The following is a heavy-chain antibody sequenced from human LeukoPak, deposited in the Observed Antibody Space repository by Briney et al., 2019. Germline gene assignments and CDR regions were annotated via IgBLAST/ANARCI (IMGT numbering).Heavy chain of an antibody. D-gene: IGHD2-2*01. CDR2: ISSSSSYI. V-gene: IGHV3-21*01. CDR3: ARVKKYCSSTSCYFDY. CDR1: GFTFSSYS. Sequence: GGSLRLSCAASGFTFSSYSMNWVRQAPGKGLEWVSSISSSSSYIYYADSVKGRFTISRDNAKNSLYLQMNSLRAEDTAVYYCARVKKYCSSTSCYFDYWGQGTLVTVSS. J-gene: IGHJ4*02.